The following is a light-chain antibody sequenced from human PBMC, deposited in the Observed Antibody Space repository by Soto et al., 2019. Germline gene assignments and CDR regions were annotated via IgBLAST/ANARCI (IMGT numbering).Light chain of an antibody. CDR1: QSVSSTY. CDR2: GAS. Sequence: EIVLTQSPGTLSLSPGERATLSCRASQSVSSTYVAWYQQKSGQAPRLLIYGASSRATGIPDRFSGSGSGTDFTLTITTLEPEDFAVYYCQQYGSSPRTFGLGTKVDIK. J-gene: IGKJ1*01. CDR3: QQYGSSPRT. V-gene: IGKV3-20*01.